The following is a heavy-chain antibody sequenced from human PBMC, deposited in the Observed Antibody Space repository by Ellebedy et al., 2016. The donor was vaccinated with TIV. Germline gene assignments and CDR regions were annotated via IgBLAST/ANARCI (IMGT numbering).Heavy chain of an antibody. J-gene: IGHJ6*02. CDR3: ARDGGVAGETDV. V-gene: IGHV3-48*02. CDR1: GFMFNIYN. Sequence: PGGSLRPSCAPSGFMFNIYNMDWARQAPGKGSEWVSHITRGSSVIYYADSVKGRFTISRDNAKNSLYLQMNSLRDEDTAIYCCARDGGVAGETDVWGQGTTVTVSS. CDR2: ITRGSSVI. D-gene: IGHD2-15*01.